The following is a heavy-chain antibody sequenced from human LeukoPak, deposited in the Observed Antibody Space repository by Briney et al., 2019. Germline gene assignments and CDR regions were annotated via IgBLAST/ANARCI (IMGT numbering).Heavy chain of an antibody. J-gene: IGHJ6*03. V-gene: IGHV3-73*01. Sequence: GGSLRLSCAASGLTFSGSAMHWVRQASGKGLEWVGRIRSKANSYATAYAASVKGRFTISRDDSKNTAYLQMNSLKTEDTAVYYCTTDYYYYMNVWGKGTTVTVSS. CDR3: TTDYYYYMNV. CDR1: GLTFSGSA. CDR2: IRSKANSYAT.